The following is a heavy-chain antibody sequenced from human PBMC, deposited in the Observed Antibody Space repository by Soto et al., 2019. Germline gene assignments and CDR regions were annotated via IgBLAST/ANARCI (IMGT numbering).Heavy chain of an antibody. CDR3: ARRRNTGYSSGWTTRYFDY. D-gene: IGHD6-19*01. CDR2: INHSGST. Sequence: SETLSLTCAVYGGSFSGYYWSWIRQPPGKGLEWIGEINHSGSTNYNPSLKSRVTISVDTSKNQFSLKLSSVTAADTAVYYCARRRNTGYSSGWTTRYFDYWGQGTLVTVSS. V-gene: IGHV4-34*01. J-gene: IGHJ4*02. CDR1: GGSFSGYY.